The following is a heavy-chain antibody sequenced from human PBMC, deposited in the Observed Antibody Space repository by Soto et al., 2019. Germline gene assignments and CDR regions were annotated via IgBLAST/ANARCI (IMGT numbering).Heavy chain of an antibody. CDR1: GFTFSSYW. CDR2: INSDGSST. Sequence: EVQLVESGGGLVQPGGSLRLSCAASGFTFSSYWMHWVRQAPGKGLVWVSRINSDGSSTSYADSVKGRFTISRDNAKNTLYLQINSLRAEDTAVYYCARSWLNGGDAFDIWGQGTMVTVSS. D-gene: IGHD3-9*01. CDR3: ARSWLNGGDAFDI. J-gene: IGHJ3*02. V-gene: IGHV3-74*01.